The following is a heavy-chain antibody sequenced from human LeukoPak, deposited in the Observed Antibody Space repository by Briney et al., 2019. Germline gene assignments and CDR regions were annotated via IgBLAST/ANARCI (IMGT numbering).Heavy chain of an antibody. CDR3: ARQYFDWLLNY. CDR1: GGSISSSSYY. J-gene: IGHJ4*02. D-gene: IGHD3-9*01. CDR2: IYYSGST. Sequence: PSETLSLTCTVSGGSISSSSYYWGWIRQPPGKGLEWIGSIYYSGSTYYNPSLKSRVTISVDTSKNQFSLKLSSVTAADTAVYYCARQYFDWLLNYWGQGTLVTVSS. V-gene: IGHV4-39*01.